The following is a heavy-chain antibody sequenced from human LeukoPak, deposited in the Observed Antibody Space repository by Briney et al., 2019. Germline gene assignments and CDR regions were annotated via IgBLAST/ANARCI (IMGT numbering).Heavy chain of an antibody. CDR2: IKQDGSEK. CDR1: GFTFSSYW. V-gene: IGHV3-7*01. CDR3: ARVARRELEDVVVVAAANLGAFDI. D-gene: IGHD2-15*01. Sequence: PGGSLRLSCAASGFTFSSYWMSWVRQAPGKGLEWVANIKQDGSEKYYVDSVKGRFTISRDNAKNSLYLQMNSLRAEDTAVYYCARVARRELEDVVVVAAANLGAFDIWGQGTMVTVSS. J-gene: IGHJ3*02.